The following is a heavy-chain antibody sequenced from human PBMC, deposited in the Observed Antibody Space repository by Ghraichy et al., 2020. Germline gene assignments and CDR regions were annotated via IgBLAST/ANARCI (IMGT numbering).Heavy chain of an antibody. V-gene: IGHV4-30-2*01. CDR2: IYHSGST. CDR1: GGSISSGGYS. D-gene: IGHD2-15*01. J-gene: IGHJ5*02. CDR3: ARVISGVVVAATAWFDP. Sequence: SETLSLTCTVSGGSISSGGYSWSWIRQPPGKGLEWIGYIYHSGSTYYNPSLKSRVTISVDRSKNQFSLKLSSVTAADTAVYYCARVISGVVVAATAWFDPWGQGTLVTVSS.